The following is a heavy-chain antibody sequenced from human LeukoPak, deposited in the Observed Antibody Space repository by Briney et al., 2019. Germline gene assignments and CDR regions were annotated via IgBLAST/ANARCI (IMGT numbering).Heavy chain of an antibody. CDR3: AREGTTDNWFDP. CDR1: GGTFSSYG. J-gene: IGHJ5*02. V-gene: IGHV1-69*01. D-gene: IGHD1-1*01. Sequence: SVKVSCKASGGTFSSYGISWVRQAPRQGLEWMGGIIPIFDTAKNAQKLQGRVTITADASTSTAYMELSSLRSEDTAVYYCAREGTTDNWFDPWGQGTLVTVSS. CDR2: IIPIFDTA.